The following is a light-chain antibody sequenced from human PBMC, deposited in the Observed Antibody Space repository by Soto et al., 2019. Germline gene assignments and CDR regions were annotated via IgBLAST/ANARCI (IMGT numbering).Light chain of an antibody. Sequence: QSVLTQPASVSGSPGQSITISCTGTSSDVGSYNLVSWYQQHPGKAPKLMIYEDSKRPSGVPNRFSGSKSGNTASLTISGRQAEDEADYYCCSYAGSSTLVFGGGTKLTVL. CDR1: SSDVGSYNL. J-gene: IGLJ2*01. CDR2: EDS. CDR3: CSYAGSSTLV. V-gene: IGLV2-23*01.